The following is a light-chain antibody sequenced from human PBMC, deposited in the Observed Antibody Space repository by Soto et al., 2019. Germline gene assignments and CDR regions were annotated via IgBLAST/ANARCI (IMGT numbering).Light chain of an antibody. CDR2: GAS. CDR3: QQYRMSPNT. CDR1: QNVDDSY. Sequence: EIVLTQSPGTLYLSPGETAGLSCRASQNVDDSYLAWYQLRPGQLPRLLIYGASTRATGIPDRFSGSGSGRDFSLTIRGLKPDDFAVYFCQQYRMSPNTFGQGTRLEIK. J-gene: IGKJ5*01. V-gene: IGKV3-20*01.